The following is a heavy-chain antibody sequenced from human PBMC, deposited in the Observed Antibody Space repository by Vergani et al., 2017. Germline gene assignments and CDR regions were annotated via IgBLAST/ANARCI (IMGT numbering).Heavy chain of an antibody. V-gene: IGHV4-31*03. J-gene: IGHJ4*02. D-gene: IGHD2-2*02. CDR1: GGSISSGGYY. CDR3: ARGAFVVVPAAIIH. CDR2: IYYSGIT. Sequence: QVQLQESGPGLVKPSQTLSLTCTVSGGSISSGGYYWSWIRKHPGKGLEWIGYIYYSGITYYNPSLKSRVTISVDTSKNQFSLKLSSVTAADTAVYYCARGAFVVVPAAIIHWGQGTLVTVSS.